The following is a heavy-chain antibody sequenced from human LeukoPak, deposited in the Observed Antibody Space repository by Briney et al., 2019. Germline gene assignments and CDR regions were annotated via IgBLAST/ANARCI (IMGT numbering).Heavy chain of an antibody. D-gene: IGHD2-2*01. Sequence: SETLSLTCTVSGDSISGGDYYWSWIRQPAGKGLEWIGRISSSGSTNYNPSLKSRVTISVDTSKNQFSLKLSSVTAADTAVYYCARVEGYCSSTSCWVFDYWGQGTLVTVSS. V-gene: IGHV4-61*10. CDR2: ISSSGST. J-gene: IGHJ4*02. CDR3: ARVEGYCSSTSCWVFDY. CDR1: GDSISGGDYY.